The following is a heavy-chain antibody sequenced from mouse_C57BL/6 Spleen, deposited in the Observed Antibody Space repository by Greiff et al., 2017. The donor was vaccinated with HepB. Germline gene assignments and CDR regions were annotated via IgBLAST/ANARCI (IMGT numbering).Heavy chain of an antibody. J-gene: IGHJ2*01. CDR3: TGEYTYSGLGYFDY. CDR1: GFTFSSYA. CDR2: ISSGGDYI. D-gene: IGHD1-1*01. V-gene: IGHV5-9-1*02. Sequence: EVMLVESGEGLVKPGGSLKLSCAASGFTFSSYAMSWVRQTPEKRLEWVAYISSGGDYIYYADTVKGRFTITRDTARNTLYLQMSSLMSEDTAMYDCTGEYTYSGLGYFDYWGQGTTLTVSS.